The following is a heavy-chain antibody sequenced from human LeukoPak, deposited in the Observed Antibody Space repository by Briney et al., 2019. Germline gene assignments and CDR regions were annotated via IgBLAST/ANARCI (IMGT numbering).Heavy chain of an antibody. V-gene: IGHV3-20*04. CDR1: GFSFTTYW. J-gene: IGHJ4*02. D-gene: IGHD4-11*01. CDR3: TRDLDFSDYEGSYYFDY. Sequence: GGSLRLSCAASGFSFTTYWMHWVRQAPGKGLEWVSGINWNGGSTSYADSVKGRFTISRDNAKNSLYLQMNSLRAEDTALYYCTRDLDFSDYEGSYYFDYWGQGTLVTVSS. CDR2: INWNGGST.